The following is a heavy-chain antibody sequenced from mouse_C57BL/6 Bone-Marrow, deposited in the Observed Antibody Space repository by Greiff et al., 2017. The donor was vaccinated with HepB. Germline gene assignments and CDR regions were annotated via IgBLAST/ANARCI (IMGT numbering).Heavy chain of an antibody. CDR3: ARDTTVYFDY. CDR1: GYSITSGYY. J-gene: IGHJ2*01. CDR2: ISYDGSN. V-gene: IGHV3-6*01. D-gene: IGHD1-1*01. Sequence: EVKLMESGPGLVKPSQSLSLTCSVTGYSITSGYYWNWIRQFPGNKLEWMGYISYDGSNNYNPSLKNRISITRDTSKNQFFLKLNSVTTEDTATYYCARDTTVYFDYWGQGTTLTVSS.